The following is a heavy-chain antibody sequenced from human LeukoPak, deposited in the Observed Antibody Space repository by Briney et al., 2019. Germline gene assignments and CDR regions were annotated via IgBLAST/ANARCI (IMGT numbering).Heavy chain of an antibody. J-gene: IGHJ4*02. CDR1: GFTFSSYW. Sequence: GGSLRLSCAASGFTFSSYWMHWVRQAPGKGLEWVAVISYDGSNKYYADSVKGRFTISRDNSKNTLYLQMNSLRAEDTAVYYCAREGIGSCFDYWGQGTLVTVSS. CDR2: ISYDGSNK. D-gene: IGHD2-15*01. V-gene: IGHV3-30-3*01. CDR3: AREGIGSCFDY.